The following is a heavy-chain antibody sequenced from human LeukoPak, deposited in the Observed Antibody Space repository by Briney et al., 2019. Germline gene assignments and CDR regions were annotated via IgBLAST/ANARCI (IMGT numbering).Heavy chain of an antibody. D-gene: IGHD3-10*02. CDR1: GFIFDDYV. J-gene: IGHJ4*02. Sequence: GGSLRLSCAASGFIFDDYVMHWVRQVPGKGLEWVSRISWDGGNIYYADSVKGRFTISRGNSKNSLYLQMNSLKTEDTALYYCAKDTADYCALGTCSGGFDSWGQGTLVTVSS. V-gene: IGHV3-43D*03. CDR2: ISWDGGNI. CDR3: AKDTADYCALGTCSGGFDS.